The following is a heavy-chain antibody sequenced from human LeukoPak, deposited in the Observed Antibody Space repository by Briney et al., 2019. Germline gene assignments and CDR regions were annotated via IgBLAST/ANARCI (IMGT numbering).Heavy chain of an antibody. V-gene: IGHV4-61*01. D-gene: IGHD1-1*01. CDR2: FYYSGST. CDR1: GGSVSSGRYY. CDR3: ARKRTGDQGYYFDY. Sequence: SETLSLTCTVSGGSVSSGRYYWSWIRQPPGKGLEWIGYFYYSGSTNYNPSLKTRVTISVDTSKNQFSLKVSSVTAADTAVYYCARKRTGDQGYYFDYWGQGTLLTVSS. J-gene: IGHJ4*02.